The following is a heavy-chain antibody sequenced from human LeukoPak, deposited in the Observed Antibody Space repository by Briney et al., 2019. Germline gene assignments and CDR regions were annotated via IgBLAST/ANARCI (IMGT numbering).Heavy chain of an antibody. CDR1: GGSFSDYY. CDR3: VRGGRHGYNSGDY. CDR2: INHSGIT. D-gene: IGHD5-24*01. Sequence: SETLSLTCAVYGGSFSDYYWSWIRQPPGKGLEWIGEINHSGITNYNPSLKSRLTISVDTCKNQFSLILPSVTAADTAMYFCVRGGRHGYNSGDYWGQGALVTVSS. V-gene: IGHV4-34*01. J-gene: IGHJ4*02.